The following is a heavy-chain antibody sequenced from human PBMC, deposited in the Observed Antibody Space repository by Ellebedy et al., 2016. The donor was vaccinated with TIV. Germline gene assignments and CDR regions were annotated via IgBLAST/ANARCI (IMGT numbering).Heavy chain of an antibody. J-gene: IGHJ4*02. CDR2: ISSSSSTI. CDR3: ARDGGARGFDY. D-gene: IGHD3-16*01. CDR1: GFSFRIYS. V-gene: IGHV3-48*02. Sequence: GESLKISCAASGFSFRIYSMHWVRQDPGKGLEWVSYISSSSSTIYYTDSVKGRFTISRDNAKNLLSLQMNSLRDEDTAVYYCARDGGARGFDYWGQGTLVTVSS.